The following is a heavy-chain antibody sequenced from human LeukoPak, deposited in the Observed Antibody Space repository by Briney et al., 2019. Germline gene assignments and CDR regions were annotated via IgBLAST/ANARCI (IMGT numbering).Heavy chain of an antibody. CDR2: INRDGCST. V-gene: IGHV3-74*01. CDR1: GFTFISYW. D-gene: IGHD5-18*01. Sequence: GGSLRLSCAASGFTFISYWMHWVRQAPGKGLAWVSRINRDGCSTSNADSVKGRFTISRDNAKNTLYLQMNSLRAEFTAVYYCATSYSFGFTYWGQGTLVTVSS. J-gene: IGHJ4*02. CDR3: ATSYSFGFTY.